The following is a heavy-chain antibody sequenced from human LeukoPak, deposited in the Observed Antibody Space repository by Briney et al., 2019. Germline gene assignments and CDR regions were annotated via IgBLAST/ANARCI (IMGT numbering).Heavy chain of an antibody. V-gene: IGHV1-3*01. CDR2: SNAGNGNT. D-gene: IGHD1-26*01. CDR3: ARNEPIVGATWFYDY. CDR1: GYTFTSYA. J-gene: IGHJ4*02. Sequence: ASVKVSCKASGYTFTSYAMHWVRQAPGQRLEWMGWSNAGNGNTKYSQKLQGRVTITTDTSTSTAYMELRSLRSDDTAVYYCARNEPIVGATWFYDYWGQGTLVTVSS.